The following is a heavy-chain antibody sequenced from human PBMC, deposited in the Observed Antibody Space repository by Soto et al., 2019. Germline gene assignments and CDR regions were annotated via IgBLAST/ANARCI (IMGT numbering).Heavy chain of an antibody. CDR1: GGTFSSYA. CDR3: ARSLDYDILNGYYNPSYYYGMDV. V-gene: IGHV1-69*13. Sequence: SVKVSCKASGGTFSSYAISWVRQAPGQGLEWMGGIIPIFGTANYAQKFQGRVTITADESTSTAYMELSSLRSEDTAVYYCARSLDYDILNGYYNPSYYYGMDVWGQGTTVTVSS. CDR2: IIPIFGTA. J-gene: IGHJ6*02. D-gene: IGHD3-9*01.